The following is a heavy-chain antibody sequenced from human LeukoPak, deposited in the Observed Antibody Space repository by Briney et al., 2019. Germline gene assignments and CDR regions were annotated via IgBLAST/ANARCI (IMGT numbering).Heavy chain of an antibody. J-gene: IGHJ4*02. V-gene: IGHV4-34*01. Sequence: RTSETLSLTCAVYGGSFSGYYWSWIRQPPGKGLEWIGEINHSGSTNYNPSLKSRVTISVDTSKNQFSLKLSSVTAADTAVYYCATLRGRGSSWTGTLDYWGQGTLVTVSS. CDR1: GGSFSGYY. CDR3: ATLRGRGSSWTGTLDY. CDR2: INHSGST. D-gene: IGHD6-13*01.